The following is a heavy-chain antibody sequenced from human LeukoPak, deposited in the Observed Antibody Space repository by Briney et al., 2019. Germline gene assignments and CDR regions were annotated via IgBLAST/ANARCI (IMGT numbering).Heavy chain of an antibody. V-gene: IGHV3-30*04. CDR2: ISHGGSNK. Sequence: PGGSLRLSCAASGFTLNIYPMHWVRQAPGKGLEWLSVISHGGSNKTNADSVKGRFIISRDNSKNTIYLQMNSLRPEDTAMYYCAREAVQTTVDAFDIWGLGTMVIVSS. J-gene: IGHJ3*02. D-gene: IGHD4-17*01. CDR1: GFTLNIYP. CDR3: AREAVQTTVDAFDI.